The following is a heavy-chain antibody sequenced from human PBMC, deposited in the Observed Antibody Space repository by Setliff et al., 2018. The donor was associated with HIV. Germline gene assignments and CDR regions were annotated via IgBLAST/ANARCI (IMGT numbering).Heavy chain of an antibody. CDR3: ARYYYGSESYYSPLDL. CDR2: IYYSGST. V-gene: IGHV4-39*07. Sequence: SETLSLTCTVSRDSIRNGAFYWGWIRQPSGKGLEWIGSIYYSGSTNYNPSLMSRVTMSVDRAKNQVSLELTSVTALDTAVYYCARYYYGSESYYSPLDLWGQGTMVTVSS. D-gene: IGHD3-10*01. J-gene: IGHJ3*01. CDR1: RDSIRNGAFY.